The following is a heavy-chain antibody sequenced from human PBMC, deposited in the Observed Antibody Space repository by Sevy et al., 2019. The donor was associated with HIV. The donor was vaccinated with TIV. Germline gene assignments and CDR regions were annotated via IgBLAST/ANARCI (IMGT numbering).Heavy chain of an antibody. Sequence: GGSLRLSCAASGFTFSSYTMHWVRQAPGKGLEWVALISYDGSDKYYGDSVKGRFTISRDNSKNTLYLQMNSLTPGDTAVYYGARDRYAGPNMSYLDYWGQGTLVTVSS. CDR2: ISYDGSDK. V-gene: IGHV3-30*04. CDR1: GFTFSSYT. CDR3: ARDRYAGPNMSYLDY. D-gene: IGHD2-21*01. J-gene: IGHJ4*02.